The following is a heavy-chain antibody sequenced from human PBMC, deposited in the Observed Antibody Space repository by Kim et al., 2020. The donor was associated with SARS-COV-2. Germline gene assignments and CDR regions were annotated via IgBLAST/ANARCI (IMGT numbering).Heavy chain of an antibody. CDR1: GYSFTSYW. D-gene: IGHD3-10*01. J-gene: IGHJ6*02. V-gene: IGHV5-51*01. CDR2: IYPGDSDT. CDR3: ARHTYYYGSGGYYTGGMDV. Sequence: GESLKISCKGSGYSFTSYWIGWVRQMPGKGLEWMGIIYPGDSDTRYSPSFQGQVTISADKSISTAYLQWSSLKASDTAMYYCARHTYYYGSGGYYTGGMDVLGQGTTVTVSS.